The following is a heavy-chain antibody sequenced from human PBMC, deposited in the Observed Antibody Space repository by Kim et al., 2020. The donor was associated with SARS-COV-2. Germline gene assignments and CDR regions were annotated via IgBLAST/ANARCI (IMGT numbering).Heavy chain of an antibody. CDR2: TT. J-gene: IGHJ4*02. CDR3: TGSGWPLRDY. Sequence: TTEYAASVKGRFTISRDDSKSIAYLQMNSLKTEDTAVYYCTGSGWPLRDYWGQGTLVTVSS. D-gene: IGHD6-19*01. V-gene: IGHV3-49*02.